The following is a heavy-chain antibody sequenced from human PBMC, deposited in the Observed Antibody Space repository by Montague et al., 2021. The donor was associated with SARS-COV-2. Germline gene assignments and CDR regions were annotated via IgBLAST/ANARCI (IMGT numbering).Heavy chain of an antibody. CDR1: GFTFSSYA. D-gene: IGHD3-22*01. V-gene: IGHV3-30-3*01. J-gene: IGHJ3*02. CDR3: AREMYYYDSSGYQIVDAFDI. CDR2: ISYDGSNK. Sequence: SLRLSCAASGFTFSSYAMHWVRQAPGKGLEWVAVISYDGSNKYYADSVKGRFTISRDNSKNTLYLQMNSLRAEDTAVYYCAREMYYYDSSGYQIVDAFDIWGQGIMVTVSS.